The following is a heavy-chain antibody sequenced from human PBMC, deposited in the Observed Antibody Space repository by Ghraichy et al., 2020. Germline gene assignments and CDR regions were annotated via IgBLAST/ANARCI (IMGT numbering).Heavy chain of an antibody. CDR2: ISWNSGSI. V-gene: IGHV3-9*01. CDR3: AKDVTTHGAYVDV. Sequence: ALRLSCAASGFTFDDYAMHWVRQAPGKGLEWVSGISWNSGSIGYADSVKGRFTISRDNAKNSLYLQMNSLRAEDTALYYCAKDVTTHGAYVDVWGQGTTVTVSS. CDR1: GFTFDDYA. D-gene: IGHD4-11*01. J-gene: IGHJ6*02.